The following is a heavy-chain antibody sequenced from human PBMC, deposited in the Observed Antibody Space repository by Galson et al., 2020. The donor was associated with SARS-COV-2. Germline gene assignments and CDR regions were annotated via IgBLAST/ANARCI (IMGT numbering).Heavy chain of an antibody. J-gene: IGHJ5*02. CDR2: IYHSGST. CDR3: AGFRVAPRHRLDP. CDR1: GGSISSSNW. V-gene: IGHV4-4*02. Sequence: SETLSLTCAVSGGSISSSNWWSRVRQPPGKGLEWIGEIYHSGSTNYHPSLKSRVTISVDKSKNQFSLKLSSVTAADTAVYYCAGFRVAPRHRLDPWGQGTLVTVSS. D-gene: IGHD3-3*01.